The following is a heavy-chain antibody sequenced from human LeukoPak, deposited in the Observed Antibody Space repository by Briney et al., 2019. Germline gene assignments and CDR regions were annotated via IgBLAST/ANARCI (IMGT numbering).Heavy chain of an antibody. CDR2: IYYSGST. Sequence: SQTLSLTCTVSGGSISSGDYYWSWIRQPPGKGLEWIGYIYYSGSTYYNPSLKSRVTISVDTSKNQFSLKLSSVTAADTAVYYCVRVYHGDYSERAFDYWGQGTLVTVSS. CDR3: VRVYHGDYSERAFDY. CDR1: GGSISSGDYY. V-gene: IGHV4-30-4*01. D-gene: IGHD4-17*01. J-gene: IGHJ4*02.